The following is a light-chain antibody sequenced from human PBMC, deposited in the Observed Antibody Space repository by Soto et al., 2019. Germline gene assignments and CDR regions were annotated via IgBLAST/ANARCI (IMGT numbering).Light chain of an antibody. J-gene: IGLJ1*01. CDR3: SSYAGSSNV. V-gene: IGLV2-8*01. Sequence: QSVLTQPPSASGSPGQSVAISCTGTSSDVGGYNYVSWYQQHPGKAPKLMIYEVNKRPSGVPDRFSGSKSGNTASLTVSGLQAEDEADYYCSSYAGSSNVFGTGTKVNAL. CDR2: EVN. CDR1: SSDVGGYNY.